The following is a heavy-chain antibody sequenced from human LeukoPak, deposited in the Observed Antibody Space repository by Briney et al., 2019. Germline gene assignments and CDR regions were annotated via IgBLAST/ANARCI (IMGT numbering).Heavy chain of an antibody. J-gene: IGHJ4*01. D-gene: IGHD3-22*01. CDR3: ARGGDSSGYYSDFDY. CDR1: GYTFTSYG. CDR2: ISAYNGNT. V-gene: IGHV1-18*01. Sequence: ASVKVSCKASGYTFTSYGISWVRQAPGQGLEWMGWISAYNGNTNYAQKLQGRVTITRNTSISTAYMELSSLRSEDTAVYYCARGGDSSGYYSDFDYWGQGTLVTVSS.